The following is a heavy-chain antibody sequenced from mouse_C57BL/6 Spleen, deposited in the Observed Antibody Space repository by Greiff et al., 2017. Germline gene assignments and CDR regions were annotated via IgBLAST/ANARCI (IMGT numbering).Heavy chain of an antibody. J-gene: IGHJ4*01. Sequence: VQLQQSGPGLVKPSQSLSLTCSVTGYSITSGYYWNWIRQFPGNKLEWMGYISYDGSNNYNPSLKNRISITRDTSKNQFFLKLNSVTTEDTATYYCASGYYGSPYAMDYWGQGTSVTVSS. D-gene: IGHD1-1*01. V-gene: IGHV3-6*01. CDR2: ISYDGSN. CDR1: GYSITSGYY. CDR3: ASGYYGSPYAMDY.